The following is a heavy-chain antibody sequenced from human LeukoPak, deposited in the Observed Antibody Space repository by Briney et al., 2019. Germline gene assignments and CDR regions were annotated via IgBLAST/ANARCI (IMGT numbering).Heavy chain of an antibody. J-gene: IGHJ5*02. CDR2: INPNSGGT. CDR1: GYTFTGYY. Sequence: ASVKVSCKASGYTFTGYYMHWVRQAPGQGLEWMGWINPNSGGTNYAQKFQGRVTMTRDTSISTAYVELSRLRSDDTAVYYCARDSLISYGSGSYYFNWFDPWGQGTLVTVSS. CDR3: ARDSLISYGSGSYYFNWFDP. V-gene: IGHV1-2*02. D-gene: IGHD3-10*01.